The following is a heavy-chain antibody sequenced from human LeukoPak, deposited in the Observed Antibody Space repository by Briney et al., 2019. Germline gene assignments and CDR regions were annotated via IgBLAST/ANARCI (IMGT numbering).Heavy chain of an antibody. J-gene: IGHJ5*02. Sequence: GGSLRLSCAASGFTFSNFAMMWVRQAPGTGLQWVSTITGYGATFYTDSARGRFTIFRDTSMNTLFLQMNGLGAEDTAVYYCAKRAAAGKVDWFDPWGQGTLVTVSS. D-gene: IGHD6-13*01. CDR1: GFTFSNFA. V-gene: IGHV3-23*01. CDR2: ITGYGAT. CDR3: AKRAAAGKVDWFDP.